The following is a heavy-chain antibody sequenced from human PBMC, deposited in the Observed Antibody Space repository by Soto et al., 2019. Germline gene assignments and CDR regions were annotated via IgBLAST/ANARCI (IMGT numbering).Heavy chain of an antibody. CDR3: ARAAPYRGSNWNFDY. CDR1: GGSISSYY. CDR2: IYYSGST. J-gene: IGHJ4*02. Sequence: LSLTCTVSGGSISSYYWSWIRQPPGKGLEWIGYIYYSGSTNYNPSLKSRVTISVDTSKNQFSLKLSSVTAADTAVYYCARAAPYRGSNWNFDYWGQGTLVTVSS. D-gene: IGHD6-13*01. V-gene: IGHV4-59*01.